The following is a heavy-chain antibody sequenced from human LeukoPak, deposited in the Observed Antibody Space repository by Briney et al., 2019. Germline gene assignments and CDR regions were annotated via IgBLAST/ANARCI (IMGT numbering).Heavy chain of an antibody. CDR2: IKSKTDGGTT. D-gene: IGHD2-2*01. J-gene: IGHJ4*02. CDR1: GFTFSSYA. CDR3: TTDHYCSSTSCYDWGFDY. V-gene: IGHV3-15*01. Sequence: GGSLRLSCSASGFTFSSYAMHWVRQAPGKGLEWVGRIKSKTDGGTTDYAAPVKGRFTISRDDSKNTLYLQMNSLKTEDTAVYYCTTDHYCSSTSCYDWGFDYWGQGTLVTVSS.